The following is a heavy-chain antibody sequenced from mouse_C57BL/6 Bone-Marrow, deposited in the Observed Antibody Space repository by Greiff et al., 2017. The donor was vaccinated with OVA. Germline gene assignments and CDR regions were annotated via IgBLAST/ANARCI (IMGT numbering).Heavy chain of an antibody. V-gene: IGHV5-4*01. D-gene: IGHD1-1*01. Sequence: EVKLMESGGGLVKPGGSLKLSCAASGFTFSSYAMSWVRQTPEKRLEWVATISDGGSYTYYPDNVKGRFTISRDNAKNNLYLQMSHLKSEDTAMYYCARDPLYYGSSYDFDYWGQGTTLTVSS. CDR2: ISDGGSYT. CDR1: GFTFSSYA. J-gene: IGHJ2*01. CDR3: ARDPLYYGSSYDFDY.